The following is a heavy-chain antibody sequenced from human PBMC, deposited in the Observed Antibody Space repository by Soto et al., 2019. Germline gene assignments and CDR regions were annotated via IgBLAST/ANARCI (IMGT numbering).Heavy chain of an antibody. CDR3: ARVGGVAARTFDY. D-gene: IGHD2-15*01. J-gene: IGHJ4*02. CDR1: GGSISPFY. Sequence: SETLSLTCTVSGGSISPFYWSWVRQPPGKGLEWIGYLYYSGNTNYNPSLKSRVTISVDAPKNQVSLRLTSVTAADTAVYYCARVGGVAARTFDYWGQGTVVTVSS. CDR2: LYYSGNT. V-gene: IGHV4-59*01.